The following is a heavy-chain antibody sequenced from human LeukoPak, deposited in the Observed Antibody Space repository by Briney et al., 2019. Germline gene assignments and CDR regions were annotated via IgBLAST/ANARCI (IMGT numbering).Heavy chain of an antibody. CDR1: GFTFSDYY. V-gene: IGHV3-11*01. D-gene: IGHD5-24*01. J-gene: IGHJ5*02. Sequence: GGSLRLSCAASGFTFSDYYMSWIRQAPGKGLEWVSYISSSGSTIYYADSVKGRFTISRDNAKNSLYLQMNSLRAEDTAVYYCERGEATITDPNWFDPWGQGTLVTVSS. CDR2: ISSSGSTI. CDR3: ERGEATITDPNWFDP.